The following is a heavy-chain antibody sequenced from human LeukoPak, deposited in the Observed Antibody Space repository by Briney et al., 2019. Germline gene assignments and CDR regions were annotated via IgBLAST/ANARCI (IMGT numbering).Heavy chain of an antibody. D-gene: IGHD2-15*01. CDR2: INPNSGGT. CDR1: GYTFTGYY. Sequence: ASVKVSCKASGYTFTGYYMHWVRQAPGQGLEWRGWINPNSGGTNYAQKFQGTVTMTRDTSISTAYMELSRLRSDDTAVYYCARGGDCSGRSCYRNWFDPWRQGTLVTVSS. V-gene: IGHV1-2*02. CDR3: ARGGDCSGRSCYRNWFDP. J-gene: IGHJ5*02.